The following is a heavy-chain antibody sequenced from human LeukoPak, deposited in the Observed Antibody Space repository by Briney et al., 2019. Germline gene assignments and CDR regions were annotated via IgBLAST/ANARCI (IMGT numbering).Heavy chain of an antibody. CDR3: AKAIYRPHGYCSSTSCYSGIDY. Sequence: PGGSLRLSCAASGFTFSSYAMSWVRQAPGKGLEWVSAISGSGGSTYYADSAKGRFTISRDNSKNTLYLQMNSLRAEDTAVYYCAKAIYRPHGYCSSTSCYSGIDYWGQGTLVTVSS. D-gene: IGHD2-2*02. CDR2: ISGSGGST. CDR1: GFTFSSYA. V-gene: IGHV3-23*01. J-gene: IGHJ4*02.